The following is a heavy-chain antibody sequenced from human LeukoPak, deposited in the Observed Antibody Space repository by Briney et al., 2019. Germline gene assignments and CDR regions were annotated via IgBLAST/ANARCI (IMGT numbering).Heavy chain of an antibody. J-gene: IGHJ4*02. CDR1: GSTFSSYA. D-gene: IGHD3-22*01. CDR2: FDPEDGET. V-gene: IGHV1-24*01. CDR3: ATSIRGYFYFGY. Sequence: ASVKVSCKASGSTFSSYAISWVRQAPGQGLEWMGGFDPEDGETIYAQKFQGRVTMTEDTSTDTAYMELSSLRSEDTAVYYCATSIRGYFYFGYWGQGTLVTVSS.